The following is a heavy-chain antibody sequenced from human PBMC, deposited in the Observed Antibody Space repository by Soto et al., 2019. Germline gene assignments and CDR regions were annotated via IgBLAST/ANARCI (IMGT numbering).Heavy chain of an antibody. CDR2: IDPSGGVT. D-gene: IGHD3-10*01. J-gene: IGHJ6*02. CDR1: GYTFTKFH. CDR3: SCPPGRRGIASYYYYGMDV. Sequence: ASVKVSCKASGYTFTKFHIHWVRQAPGQGLERMGMIDPSGGVTRDAQRFQGRITMTSDTSTSSVYMELRCLTAEDTAVYYCSCPPGRRGIASYYYYGMDVWGQGTTVTVSS. V-gene: IGHV1-46*01.